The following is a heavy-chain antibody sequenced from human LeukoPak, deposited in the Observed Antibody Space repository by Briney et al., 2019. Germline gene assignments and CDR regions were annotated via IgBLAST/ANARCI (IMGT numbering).Heavy chain of an antibody. CDR2: IYYSGRT. CDR1: GDSISSYY. D-gene: IGHD6-6*01. J-gene: IGHJ6*03. CDR3: ARVGTEYSSSSALYYYFLDV. Sequence: ASETLSLTCTVSGDSISSYYWSWIRQPPGKGLGWIGYIYYSGRTKYNPSLKSRVTISVDTSKNQFSLKLTSVTAADTAVYYCARVGTEYSSSSALYYYFLDVWGKGTTVTVCS. V-gene: IGHV4-59*01.